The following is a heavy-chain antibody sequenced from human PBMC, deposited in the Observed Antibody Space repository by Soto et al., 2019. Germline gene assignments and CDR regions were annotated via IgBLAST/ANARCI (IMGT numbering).Heavy chain of an antibody. CDR1: GGSISRGDYF. CDR2: IYYSGST. Sequence: PSETLSLTCTVSGGSISRGDYFLSWIRQPPGKGLEWIGYIYYSGSTYYNPSLKSRVTISVDTSKNQFSLKLSSVTAADTAVYYCTSRRSTGRALLFDPWGQGTLVTVSS. J-gene: IGHJ5*02. V-gene: IGHV4-30-4*01. D-gene: IGHD1-26*01. CDR3: TSRRSTGRALLFDP.